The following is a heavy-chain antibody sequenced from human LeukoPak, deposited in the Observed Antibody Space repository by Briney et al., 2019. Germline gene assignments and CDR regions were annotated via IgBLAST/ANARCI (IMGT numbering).Heavy chain of an antibody. CDR3: AKLPHFWSGYYTATEGY. V-gene: IGHV3-23*01. D-gene: IGHD3-3*02. CDR2: ISGRGGST. Sequence: GGSLRLSCAASGFTFSSYAMSWVRQAPGKGLEWVSAISGRGGSTYYADSVKGRFTISRDNSKNTLYLQMNSLRAEDTAVYYCAKLPHFWSGYYTATEGYWGQGTLVTVSS. J-gene: IGHJ4*02. CDR1: GFTFSSYA.